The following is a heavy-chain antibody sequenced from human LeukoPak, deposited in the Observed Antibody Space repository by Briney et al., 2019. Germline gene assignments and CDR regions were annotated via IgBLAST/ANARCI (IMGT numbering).Heavy chain of an antibody. Sequence: GGSLRLSCAASGFRFSSYAMDWVRQAPGKGLEWVAVISHDGSRQDYADSVKGRFTISRDNSQNTLYLQMNCLRIEDTAVYYCARVVDGGSSWYSPMEYWGQGTLVTASS. CDR1: GFRFSSYA. CDR3: ARVVDGGSSWYSPMEY. V-gene: IGHV3-30-3*01. J-gene: IGHJ4*02. CDR2: ISHDGSRQ. D-gene: IGHD6-13*01.